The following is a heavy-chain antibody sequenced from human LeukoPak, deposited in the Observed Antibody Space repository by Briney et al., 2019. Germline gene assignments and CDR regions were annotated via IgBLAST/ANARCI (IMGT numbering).Heavy chain of an antibody. CDR2: IYYSGST. D-gene: IGHD2-2*03. V-gene: IGHV4-39*07. J-gene: IGHJ4*02. CDR3: ARLDIVVVPAARMGDGY. CDR1: GGSISSSSYY. Sequence: PSETLSLTCTVSGGSISSSSYYWGWIRQPPGKGLEWIGSIYYSGSTYYNPSLKSRVTISLDTSKNQFSLKLSSVTAADTAVYYCARLDIVVVPAARMGDGYWGQGTLVTVSS.